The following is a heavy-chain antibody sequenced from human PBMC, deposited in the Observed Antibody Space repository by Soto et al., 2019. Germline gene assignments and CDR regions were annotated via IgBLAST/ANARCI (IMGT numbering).Heavy chain of an antibody. D-gene: IGHD3-3*01. CDR3: ARDFWSGQYPEDYYYYMDV. CDR1: GFTFSSYW. V-gene: IGHV3-74*01. Sequence: GGSLRLSCAASGFTFSSYWMHWVRQAPGKGLVWVSRINSDGSSTSYADSVKGRFTISRDNAKNTLYLQMNSLRAEDTAVYYCARDFWSGQYPEDYYYYMDVWGKGTTVTVSS. J-gene: IGHJ6*03. CDR2: INSDGSST.